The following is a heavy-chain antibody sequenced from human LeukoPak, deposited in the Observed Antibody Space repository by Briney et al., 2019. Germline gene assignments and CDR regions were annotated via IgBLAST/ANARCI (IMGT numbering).Heavy chain of an antibody. D-gene: IGHD4-17*01. V-gene: IGHV4-30-4*07. CDR1: GDSISSGGYS. J-gene: IGHJ4*02. CDR2: IYYSGST. Sequence: SETLSLTCAVSGDSISSGGYSWNWIRQPPGKGLEWIGYIYYSGSTYYNPPLKSRVTISVDTSKNQFSLKLNSVTAADTAVYYCARAGYGDSDFDYWGQGTLVTVSS. CDR3: ARAGYGDSDFDY.